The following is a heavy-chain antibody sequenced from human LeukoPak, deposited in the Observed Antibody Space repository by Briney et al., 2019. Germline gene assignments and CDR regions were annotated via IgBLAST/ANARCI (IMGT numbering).Heavy chain of an antibody. J-gene: IGHJ3*02. CDR1: GGSISSYY. CDR2: IYYSGST. Sequence: SETLSLTCTVAGGSISSYYWSWIRQPPGQGLEWIGYIYYSGSTNYNHSLKSRVTISVDTSKNQFSLKLSSVTAADTAVYYCARVKRIQPLPPYEAADPFDIWGQGTMVTVSS. V-gene: IGHV4-59*01. CDR3: ARVKRIQPLPPYEAADPFDI. D-gene: IGHD5-18*01.